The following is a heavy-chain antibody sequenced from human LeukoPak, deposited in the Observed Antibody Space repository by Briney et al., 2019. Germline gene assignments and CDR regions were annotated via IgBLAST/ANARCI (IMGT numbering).Heavy chain of an antibody. CDR1: GDSVSSINGA. CDR2: TYYRSKWYN. Sequence: SQTLSLTCAISGDSVSSINGAWNWIRQSPSRGLEWLGRTYYRSKWYNDYVESMNGRITISPDTSKNQFSLHLNSVTPEDTAVYYCARDLGNTGWYTFDYWGQGTLVTVSS. D-gene: IGHD6-19*01. J-gene: IGHJ4*02. CDR3: ARDLGNTGWYTFDY. V-gene: IGHV6-1*01.